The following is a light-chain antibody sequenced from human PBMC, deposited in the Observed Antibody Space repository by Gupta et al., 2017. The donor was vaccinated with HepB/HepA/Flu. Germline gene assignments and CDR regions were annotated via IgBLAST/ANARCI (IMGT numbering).Light chain of an antibody. CDR1: SSDVGRYNY. V-gene: IGLV2-14*03. Sequence: QSALTQPASVSGSPEQSITISCTGTSSDVGRYNYVSWYQQHPGKAPKVMIYDVSNRPSGVSNRFSGSKSGNTASLTISGLQAEDEADYYCSSYTSSSTVVFGGGTKLTVL. CDR3: SSYTSSSTVV. CDR2: DVS. J-gene: IGLJ2*01.